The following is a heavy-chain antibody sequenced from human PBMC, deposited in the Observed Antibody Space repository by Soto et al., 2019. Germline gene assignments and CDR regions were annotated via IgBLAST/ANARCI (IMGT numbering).Heavy chain of an antibody. Sequence: GGSLRLSCAASGFTFSNAWMSWVRQAPGKGLEWVGRIKSKTDGGTTDYAAPVKGRFTISRDDSKNTLYLQMNSLKTEDTAVYYCTTHRDYYDFWSGYYFTDYWGQGTLVTVSS. CDR1: GFTFSNAW. J-gene: IGHJ4*02. D-gene: IGHD3-3*01. CDR3: TTHRDYYDFWSGYYFTDY. CDR2: IKSKTDGGTT. V-gene: IGHV3-15*01.